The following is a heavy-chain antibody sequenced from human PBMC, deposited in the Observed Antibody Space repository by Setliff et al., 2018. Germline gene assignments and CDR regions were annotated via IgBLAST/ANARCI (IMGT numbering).Heavy chain of an antibody. J-gene: IGHJ5*01. CDR3: ARGRNVAARLLDS. CDR1: GGPFSDYY. CDR2: INHSGST. D-gene: IGHD6-6*01. Sequence: SETLSLTRAAYGGPFSDYYWTWIRQPPGKGLEWIGEINHSGSTNYNPSLKSRVTMSVDTSKNQFSLKVSSVTAADSAMYYCARGRNVAARLLDSWSQGTRVTVSS. V-gene: IGHV4-34*01.